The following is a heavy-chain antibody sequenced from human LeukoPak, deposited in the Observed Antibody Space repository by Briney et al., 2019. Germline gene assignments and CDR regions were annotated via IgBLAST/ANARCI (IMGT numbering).Heavy chain of an antibody. CDR3: ARPAGLPHNWFDP. D-gene: IGHD5-18*01. Sequence: ASVKVSCKASGYTFTSYYMHWVRQAPGQGLEWMGGIIPIFGTANYAQKFQGRVTITADESTSTAYMELSSLRSEDTAVYYCARPAGLPHNWFDPWGQGTLVTVSS. CDR2: IIPIFGTA. J-gene: IGHJ5*02. V-gene: IGHV1-69*13. CDR1: GYTFTSYY.